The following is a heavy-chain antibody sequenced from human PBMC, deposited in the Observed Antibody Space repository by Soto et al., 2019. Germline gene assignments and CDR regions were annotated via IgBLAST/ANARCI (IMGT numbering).Heavy chain of an antibody. V-gene: IGHV1-3*01. CDR1: GYTFTSYA. CDR2: INAGNGNA. D-gene: IGHD3-10*01. CDR3: ARSFSLILWFGEPVQGMDV. Sequence: QVQLVQSGAEVKKPGASVKVSCKASGYTFTSYAMHWVRQAPGQRLEWMGWINAGNGNAKYSQKFQGRVTITRDTSARTAYMELSSLRSEDTAVYYCARSFSLILWFGEPVQGMDVWGQGTTVTVSS. J-gene: IGHJ6*02.